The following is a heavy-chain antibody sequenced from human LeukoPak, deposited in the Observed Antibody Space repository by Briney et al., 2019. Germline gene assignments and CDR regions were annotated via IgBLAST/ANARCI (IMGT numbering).Heavy chain of an antibody. CDR2: VYYSGST. J-gene: IGHJ5*02. D-gene: IGHD6-13*01. Sequence: PSETLSLTCTVSGGSITSSSYYWGWIRQPPGKGLEWIGSVYYSGSTYYNPSLKSRVTISVDTSKNQFSLKLSSVTAADTAVYYCARLFGIAAAGTQYNWFDPWGQRTLVTVSS. CDR1: GGSITSSSYY. V-gene: IGHV4-39*01. CDR3: ARLFGIAAAGTQYNWFDP.